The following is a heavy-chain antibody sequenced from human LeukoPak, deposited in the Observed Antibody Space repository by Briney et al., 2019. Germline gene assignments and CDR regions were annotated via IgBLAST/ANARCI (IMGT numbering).Heavy chain of an antibody. CDR2: IYYSGST. CDR1: GGSISSYY. CDR3: ARENDFWSGYSRGWFDP. J-gene: IGHJ5*02. D-gene: IGHD3-3*01. Sequence: PSETLSLTCTVSGGSISSYYWSWIRQPPGKGLEWIGYIYYSGSTNYNPSLKSRVTISVDTAKNQFSLKLSYVTAADTAVYYCARENDFWSGYSRGWFDPWGQGTLVTVSS. V-gene: IGHV4-59*01.